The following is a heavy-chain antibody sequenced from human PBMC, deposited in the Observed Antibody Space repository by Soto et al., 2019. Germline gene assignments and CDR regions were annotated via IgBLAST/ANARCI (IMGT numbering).Heavy chain of an antibody. V-gene: IGHV4-4*02. D-gene: IGHD3-10*01. Sequence: SETLSLTCAVSGGSISSSNWWTWVRQPPGKGLEWIGEIYHSGSTNYNPSLMSRVTISVDKWRNQFSLQLRSMTAADTAVYYWLAHSGSPYGPIDNWGQGTQVNVSS. CDR3: LAHSGSPYGPIDN. J-gene: IGHJ4*02. CDR2: IYHSGST. CDR1: GGSISSSNW.